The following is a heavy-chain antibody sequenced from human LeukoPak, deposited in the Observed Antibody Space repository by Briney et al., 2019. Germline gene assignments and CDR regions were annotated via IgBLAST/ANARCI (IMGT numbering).Heavy chain of an antibody. CDR1: GFTFSDYY. CDR2: ISSRGRTI. J-gene: IGHJ6*02. CDR3: ARDPESAAGPDYYYFYDMDA. V-gene: IGHV3-11*01. D-gene: IGHD6-13*01. Sequence: KSGGSLRLSCAASGFTFSDYYMSWIRQAPGNGLECISYISSRGRTIYYADSVKGRFTISRDNAKKSLYLQMNSLRAEDTAVYYCARDPESAAGPDYYYFYDMDAWGQGTTVTVSS.